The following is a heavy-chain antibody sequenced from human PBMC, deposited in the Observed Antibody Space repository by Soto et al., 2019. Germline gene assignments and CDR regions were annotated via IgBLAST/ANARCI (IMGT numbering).Heavy chain of an antibody. CDR2: ISSDGSNK. CDR3: AKATVGASPFDY. J-gene: IGHJ4*02. Sequence: PGVSLRLSCAASGITFSSYGMHWVRQAPGKGLEWVAVISSDGSNKYYADSVKGRFTISRDNSKNTLYLQMNSLRAEDTAVYYCAKATVGASPFDYWGQGT. V-gene: IGHV3-30*18. CDR1: GITFSSYG. D-gene: IGHD1-26*01.